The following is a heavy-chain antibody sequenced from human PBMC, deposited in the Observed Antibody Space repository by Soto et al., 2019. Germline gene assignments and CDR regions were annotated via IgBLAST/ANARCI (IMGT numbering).Heavy chain of an antibody. J-gene: IGHJ4*02. CDR1: GFSLSTSGVG. CDR3: AHRQRTVYFDY. V-gene: IGHV2-5*02. D-gene: IGHD4-17*01. CDR2: IYWDDDK. Sequence: QITLKKSDPPLVKPTQTLTLTCTFSGFSLSTSGVGVGWIRQPPGKALEWLALIYWDDDKRYSPSLKSRLTITEDTSKNQVVLTMTNMDPVDTATYYCAHRQRTVYFDYWGQGTLVTVSS.